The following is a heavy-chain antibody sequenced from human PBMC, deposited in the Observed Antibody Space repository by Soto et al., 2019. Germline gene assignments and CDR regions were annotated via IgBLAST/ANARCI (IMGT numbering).Heavy chain of an antibody. V-gene: IGHV1-18*01. J-gene: IGHJ4*02. Sequence: QVQLVQSGAEVKKPGASVKVSCKSSGYSFTSYGISWVRQARGQGLEWMGWISAYNGNTNYAQKLQGRVTMTTDTSTSTAYMELRSLRSDDTAVYYCARDHSTDYGNYVRLGNCFDYWGQGTLVPVSS. CDR3: ARDHSTDYGNYVRLGNCFDY. CDR2: ISAYNGNT. CDR1: GYSFTSYG. D-gene: IGHD4-17*01.